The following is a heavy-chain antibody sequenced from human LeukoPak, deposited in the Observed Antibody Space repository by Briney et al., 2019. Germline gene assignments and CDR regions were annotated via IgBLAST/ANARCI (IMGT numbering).Heavy chain of an antibody. D-gene: IGHD6-19*01. J-gene: IGHJ4*02. CDR1: GFTFSSYA. V-gene: IGHV3-23*01. CDR2: ISGSSGST. CDR3: ARGIAVADTGFFDY. Sequence: GGSLRLSCAASGFTFSSYAMSWVRQAPGKGLEWVSAISGSSGSTYYADSVKGRFTISRDNSKSTLYLQMNSLRVEDTAVYYCARGIAVADTGFFDYWGQGTLVTVSS.